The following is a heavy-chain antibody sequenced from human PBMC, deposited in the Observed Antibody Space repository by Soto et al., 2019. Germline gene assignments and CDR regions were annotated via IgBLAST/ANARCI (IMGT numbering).Heavy chain of an antibody. Sequence: SETLSLTCTVSGGSISSYYWSWIRQPPGKGLEWIGYIYYSGSTNYNPSLKSRVTISVDTSKNQFSLKLSSVTAADTAVYYCARGRYFDWLPGPYFDYWGQGTLVTVSS. CDR3: ARGRYFDWLPGPYFDY. V-gene: IGHV4-59*08. CDR1: GGSISSYY. D-gene: IGHD3-9*01. CDR2: IYYSGST. J-gene: IGHJ4*02.